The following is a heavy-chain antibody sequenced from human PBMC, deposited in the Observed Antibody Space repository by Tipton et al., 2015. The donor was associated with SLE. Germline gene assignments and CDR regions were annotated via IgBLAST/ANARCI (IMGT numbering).Heavy chain of an antibody. CDR1: GRSISSYY. V-gene: IGHV4-59*01. J-gene: IGHJ5*02. CDR2: INHSGST. Sequence: GLVKPSETLSLTCTVSGRSISSYYWNWIRQPPGKGLEWIGEINHSGSTNYNPSLKSRVTISVDTSKNQFSLQLSSVTAADTAVYYCARGPPFMEWERNWFDPWGQGTQVTVSS. D-gene: IGHD3-3*02. CDR3: ARGPPFMEWERNWFDP.